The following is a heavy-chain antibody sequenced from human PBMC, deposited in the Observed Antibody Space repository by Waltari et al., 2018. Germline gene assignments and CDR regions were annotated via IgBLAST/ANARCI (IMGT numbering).Heavy chain of an antibody. D-gene: IGHD3-10*01. CDR1: NYSISRGFY. Sequence: QVHLQESGPGLVKPSETLSLTCAVPNYSISRGFYWAWSRQPPGGGLEWIGSIFHNGLSYYNPSLRSRVIMSVDTSKNQLSLRLNSVTATDAAVYSCARNNRGAGAFDFWGQGILVTVSS. CDR2: IFHNGLS. V-gene: IGHV4-38-2*01. CDR3: ARNNRGAGAFDF. J-gene: IGHJ4*02.